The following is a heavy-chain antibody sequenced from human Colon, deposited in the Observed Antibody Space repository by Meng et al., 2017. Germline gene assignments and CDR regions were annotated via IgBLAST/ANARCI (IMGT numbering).Heavy chain of an antibody. CDR3: GRDQGRELINH. D-gene: IGHD1-7*01. CDR1: GASLGSDTG. V-gene: IGHV4-4*03. Sequence: LREWGQVLGQLPGPLSLTSALLGASLGSDTGWRWVSEPPGRGLESLEGVYHSGDTNYKPSLKSRVDISVDKSKSQFYPRLFSVTAADTAVYYCGRDQGRELINHWGQGTLVTVSS. CDR2: VYHSGDT. J-gene: IGHJ4*02.